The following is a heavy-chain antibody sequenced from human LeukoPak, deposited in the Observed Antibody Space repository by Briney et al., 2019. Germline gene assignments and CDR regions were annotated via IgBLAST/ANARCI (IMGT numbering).Heavy chain of an antibody. Sequence: SETLSLTCTVSGGSISSYYWSWIRQPPGKGLEWIGYIYHSGSTYYNPSLKSRVTISVDRSKNQFSLKLSSVTAADTAVYYCARDQGVTMVRGVIVNWFDPWGQGTLVTVSS. D-gene: IGHD3-10*01. CDR1: GGSISSYY. CDR3: ARDQGVTMVRGVIVNWFDP. CDR2: IYHSGST. J-gene: IGHJ5*02. V-gene: IGHV4-59*12.